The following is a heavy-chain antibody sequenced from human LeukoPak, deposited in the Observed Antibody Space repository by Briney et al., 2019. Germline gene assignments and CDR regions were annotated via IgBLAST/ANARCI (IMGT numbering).Heavy chain of an antibody. V-gene: IGHV1-2*02. J-gene: IGHJ5*02. Sequence: ASVKVSCKASGYSFTGYYMHWVRQAPGQGLEWMGWINPNSGGTKYAQKFQGRVTMSRDTSISTVYMELTRLRFDGTAVYYCAREHSGCDTTAWGQGTLVTVSS. CDR3: AREHSGCDTTA. CDR1: GYSFTGYY. CDR2: INPNSGGT. D-gene: IGHD4-17*01.